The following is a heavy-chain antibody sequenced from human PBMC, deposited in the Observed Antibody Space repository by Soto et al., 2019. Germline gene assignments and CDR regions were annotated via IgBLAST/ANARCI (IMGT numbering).Heavy chain of an antibody. CDR3: ARYLFGIANHGMDV. V-gene: IGHV4-4*02. J-gene: IGHJ6*02. CDR2: IYHSGST. Sequence: SETLSLTCAVSGGSISSSNWWSWVRQPPGKGLEWIGEIYHSGSTNYNPSLKSRVTISVDKSKNQFSLKLSSVTAADTAMYYCARYLFGIANHGMDVWGQGTTVTVSS. CDR1: GGSISSSNW. D-gene: IGHD3-3*01.